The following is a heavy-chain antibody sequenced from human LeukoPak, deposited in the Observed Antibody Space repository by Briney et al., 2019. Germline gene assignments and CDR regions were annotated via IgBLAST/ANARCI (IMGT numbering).Heavy chain of an antibody. Sequence: SETLSLTCTVFGDSISSGDYYWSWIRQPAGKGLEWIGRISSSGSTSYNPSLKSRVTISVDTSKNQFSLKLSSVTAADTAVYFCARGPYSYDSSGAFDIWGQGTMVTVSS. D-gene: IGHD3-22*01. CDR1: GDSISSGDYY. CDR2: ISSSGST. J-gene: IGHJ3*02. CDR3: ARGPYSYDSSGAFDI. V-gene: IGHV4-61*02.